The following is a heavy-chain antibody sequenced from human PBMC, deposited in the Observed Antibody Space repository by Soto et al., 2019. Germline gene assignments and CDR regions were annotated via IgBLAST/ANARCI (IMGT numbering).Heavy chain of an antibody. J-gene: IGHJ4*02. D-gene: IGHD3-3*01. CDR2: ITWNSRVL. CDR3: AKGRYDFWSPYYFDS. Sequence: EVQLVESGGRFVQPGRSLRLSCVGTGLNFDDFAMHWVRQAPGKGLEWVSGITWNSRVLAYADSVKGRFTISRDNARNSLYLQMDSLRDEDTALYYCAKGRYDFWSPYYFDSWGQGTLVTVSS. CDR1: GLNFDDFA. V-gene: IGHV3-9*01.